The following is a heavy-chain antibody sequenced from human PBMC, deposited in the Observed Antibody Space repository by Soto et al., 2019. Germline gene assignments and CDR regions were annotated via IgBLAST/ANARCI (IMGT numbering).Heavy chain of an antibody. CDR1: GYTLTELS. Sequence: ASVKVSCKVSGYTLTELSMHWVRQAPGKGLEWMGGFDPEDGETIYAQKFQGRVTMTEDTSTDTAYMELSSLRSEDTAVYYCVTFIVVVPAAQIWSTQLGSNYWGQGTLVTVSS. CDR3: VTFIVVVPAAQIWSTQLGSNY. CDR2: FDPEDGET. D-gene: IGHD2-2*01. J-gene: IGHJ4*02. V-gene: IGHV1-24*01.